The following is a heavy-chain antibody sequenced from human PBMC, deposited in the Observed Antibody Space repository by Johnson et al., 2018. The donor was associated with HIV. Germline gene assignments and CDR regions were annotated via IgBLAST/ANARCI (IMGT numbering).Heavy chain of an antibody. CDR2: ISGSGGST. J-gene: IGHJ3*01. Sequence: VQLVESGGGVVQPGRSLRLSCVASGFTFRSYGMHWVRQAPGKGLEWVSTISGSGGSTYYADSVKGRFTISRDNSKNTLYLQMNSLRSEDTAVYSCAFESGSYFRHAFDVWGQGTMVTVSS. V-gene: IGHV3-23*04. CDR3: AFESGSYFRHAFDV. D-gene: IGHD1-26*01. CDR1: GFTFRSYG.